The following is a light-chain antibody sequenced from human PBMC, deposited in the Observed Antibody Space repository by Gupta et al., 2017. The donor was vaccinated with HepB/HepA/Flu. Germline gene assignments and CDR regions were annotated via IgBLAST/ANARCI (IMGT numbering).Light chain of an antibody. CDR1: SSDVGHYDY. V-gene: IGLV2-14*03. CDR2: DVS. CDR3: ESYKGVSTRYV. J-gene: IGLJ3*02. Sequence: QSALTQPASVSGSPGQSITISCTGTSSDVGHYDYVSWYQQHPGTAPKLMMYDVSNRPSGVPNRFSGSKSGTTASLTITGLQAEDEADYYCESYKGVSTRYVFGGGTKLTVL.